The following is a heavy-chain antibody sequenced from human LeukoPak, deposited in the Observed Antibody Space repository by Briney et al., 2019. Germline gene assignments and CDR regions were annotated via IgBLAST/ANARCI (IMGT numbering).Heavy chain of an antibody. CDR2: ISSSSSTT. D-gene: IGHD3-10*01. CDR1: GFTFSSYS. CDR3: ARERKTKGRDPLDY. Sequence: GGSLRLSCAASGFTFSSYSMNWVRQAPGKGLEWVSYISSSSSTTYYADSVKGRFTISRDNAKNSLYLQMNSLRAEDSAVYYWARERKTKGRDPLDYGGQGTLVTVSS. J-gene: IGHJ4*02. V-gene: IGHV3-48*01.